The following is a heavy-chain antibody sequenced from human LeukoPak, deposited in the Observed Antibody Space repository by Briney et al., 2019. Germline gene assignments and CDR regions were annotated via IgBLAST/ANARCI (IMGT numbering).Heavy chain of an antibody. Sequence: GGSLRLSCAASGFTFSNYAMTWVRQAPGKGLEWASAVSGSGSSTYYADSVKGRFTISRDNSKNTLYLQMNSLRAEDTAVYYCVSKSSDYWGQGTLVTVSS. J-gene: IGHJ4*02. CDR3: VSKSSDY. CDR1: GFTFSNYA. D-gene: IGHD2-15*01. CDR2: VSGSGSST. V-gene: IGHV3-23*01.